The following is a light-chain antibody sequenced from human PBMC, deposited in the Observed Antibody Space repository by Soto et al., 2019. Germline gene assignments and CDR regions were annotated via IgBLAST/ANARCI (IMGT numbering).Light chain of an antibody. J-gene: IGKJ4*01. CDR2: GAS. Sequence: EILLTQSPGTLSLSPVERATLSCRASQSVSSNLAWYQQKPGQSPRLLIYGASSRATSIPDRFSGSGSGTEFSLTISRLEPEDFAVYYCHQYGISPFGGGTKVDIK. CDR3: HQYGISP. V-gene: IGKV3-20*01. CDR1: QSVSSN.